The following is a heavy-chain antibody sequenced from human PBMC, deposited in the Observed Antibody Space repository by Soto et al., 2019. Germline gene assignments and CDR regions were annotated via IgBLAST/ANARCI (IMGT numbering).Heavy chain of an antibody. CDR3: ARDPSEVVPDTQIPSRYYYGMDV. V-gene: IGHV3-30-3*01. J-gene: IGHJ6*02. Sequence: GGSLRLSCAASGFTFSSYAMHWVRQAPGKGLEWVAVISYDGSNKYYADSVKGRFTISRDNSKNTLYLQMNSLRAEDTAVYYCARDPSEVVPDTQIPSRYYYGMDVWGQGTTVTVSS. CDR1: GFTFSSYA. D-gene: IGHD2-2*01. CDR2: ISYDGSNK.